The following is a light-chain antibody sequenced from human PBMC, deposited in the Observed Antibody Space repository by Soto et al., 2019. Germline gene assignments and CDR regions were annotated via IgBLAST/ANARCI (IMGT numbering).Light chain of an antibody. Sequence: QSVLTQPASVSGSPGQSITISCTGTSSDVGNYNYVSWYQHHPGKAPKLLISGVSNRPSGISNRFSGSKSGNTASLTTSGLQAEDEGHYYCSSFTSSNTHVFGTGTKVTVL. CDR2: GVS. J-gene: IGLJ1*01. V-gene: IGLV2-14*01. CDR1: SSDVGNYNY. CDR3: SSFTSSNTHV.